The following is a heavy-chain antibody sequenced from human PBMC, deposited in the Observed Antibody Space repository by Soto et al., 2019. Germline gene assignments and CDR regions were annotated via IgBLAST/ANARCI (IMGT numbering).Heavy chain of an antibody. J-gene: IGHJ3*02. CDR2: ISYDGSNK. CDR1: GFTFSSYA. CDR3: ARVGATDAFDI. D-gene: IGHD1-26*01. V-gene: IGHV3-30*04. Sequence: GGSLRLSCAASGFTFSSYAMHWVRQAPGKGLEWVAVISYDGSNKYYADSVKGRFTISRDNSKNTLYLQMNSLRAEDTAVYYCARVGATDAFDIWGQGTMVTVSS.